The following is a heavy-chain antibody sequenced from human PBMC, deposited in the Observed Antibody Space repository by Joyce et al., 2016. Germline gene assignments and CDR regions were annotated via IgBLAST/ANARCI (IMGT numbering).Heavy chain of an antibody. Sequence: QVQLQESGPGLVKPSGTLSLTCAVSGGSISSSNWWSWVRQPPGKGLEWIGEIFHTGRTKYDLSLKSRVTISVDKSKNQFSLKLSSVTAADTAVYYCARSSGYSSAEYFQHWGQGTLVIVSS. V-gene: IGHV4-4*02. J-gene: IGHJ1*01. CDR1: GGSISSSNW. CDR3: ARSSGYSSAEYFQH. CDR2: IFHTGRT. D-gene: IGHD3-22*01.